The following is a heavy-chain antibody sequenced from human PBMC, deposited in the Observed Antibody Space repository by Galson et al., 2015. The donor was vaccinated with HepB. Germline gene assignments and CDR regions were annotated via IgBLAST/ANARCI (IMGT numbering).Heavy chain of an antibody. Sequence: QSGAEVKKPGESLKISCKGVGYSFTRYWIGWVRQMPGKGLEWMGIIYPGDSATRYSPSFQGQVTISADKSISTAYLQWSSLKASDTAMYYCALSYCGGDCFSRPSDAFDIWGQGTMIIVS. CDR3: ALSYCGGDCFSRPSDAFDI. CDR2: IYPGDSAT. CDR1: GYSFTRYW. D-gene: IGHD2-21*01. V-gene: IGHV5-51*03. J-gene: IGHJ3*02.